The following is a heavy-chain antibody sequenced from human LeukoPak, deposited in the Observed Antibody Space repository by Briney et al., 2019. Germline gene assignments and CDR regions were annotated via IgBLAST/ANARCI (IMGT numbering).Heavy chain of an antibody. D-gene: IGHD3-22*01. Sequence: SETLSLTCTVSGGSISSYYWSWIRQPPGKGLEWIGYIYYSGSTNYNPSLRSRVTISVETSKNQFSLKLSSVTAADTAVYYCARSPGGDYDSSGYYLDAFDIWGQGTMVTVSS. CDR2: IYYSGST. CDR3: ARSPGGDYDSSGYYLDAFDI. CDR1: GGSISSYY. J-gene: IGHJ3*02. V-gene: IGHV4-59*01.